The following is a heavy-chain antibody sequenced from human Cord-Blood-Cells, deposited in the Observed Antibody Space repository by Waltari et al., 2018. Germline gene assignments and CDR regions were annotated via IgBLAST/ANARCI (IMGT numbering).Heavy chain of an antibody. D-gene: IGHD3-10*01. Sequence: QVQLVQSGAEVKRPGASVKVSCKGSRYTFTSYVIYGLRQPTGQGLEGMGWLNPSSGNTGDPQKFQGRVTMTRNTAISTAYMGLSSLRSEDTAVYYCARDYYGSGSYDLYYFDYWGQGTLVTVSS. CDR3: ARDYYGSGSYDLYYFDY. CDR1: RYTFTSYV. J-gene: IGHJ4*02. CDR2: LNPSSGNT. V-gene: IGHV1-8*01.